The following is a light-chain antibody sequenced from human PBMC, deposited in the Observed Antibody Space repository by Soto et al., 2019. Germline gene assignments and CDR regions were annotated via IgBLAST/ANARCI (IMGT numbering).Light chain of an antibody. CDR3: QQYNSYWRT. Sequence: DIQMTQSPSTLSASLGDRVTITCRASQTVNAWLAWYQHKPGKAPKPLIYDASILESGVPARFSGSGSGTEFILTISSLQPDDVGTYYCQQYNSYWRTFGQGTKVDIK. J-gene: IGKJ1*01. CDR1: QTVNAW. CDR2: DAS. V-gene: IGKV1-5*01.